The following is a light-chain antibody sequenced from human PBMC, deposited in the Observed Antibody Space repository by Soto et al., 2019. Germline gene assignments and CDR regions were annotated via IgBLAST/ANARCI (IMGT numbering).Light chain of an antibody. J-gene: IGLJ3*02. Sequence: QSVLTQPPSVSGAPGQRITIPCTGSGSNLGAGYGVHWYRQFPGTTPRLLIFENNNRPSGVPDRFSGSKSGTSASLAITGLQAEDEADYYCQSYDSSLGGSVFGGGTKVTVL. V-gene: IGLV1-40*01. CDR3: QSYDSSLGGSV. CDR1: GSNLGAGYG. CDR2: ENN.